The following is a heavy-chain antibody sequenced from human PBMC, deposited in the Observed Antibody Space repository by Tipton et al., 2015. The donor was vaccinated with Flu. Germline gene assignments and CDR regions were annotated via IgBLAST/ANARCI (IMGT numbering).Heavy chain of an antibody. CDR2: IWYDGSNK. V-gene: IGHV3-33*01. D-gene: IGHD4-17*01. CDR3: ARDISHDYGHGDAFDI. Sequence: SLRLSCAASGFTFSSYGMHWVRQAPGKGLERVAVIWYDGSNKYYADSVKGRFTISRDNSKNTLYLQMNSLRAEDTAVYYCARDISHDYGHGDAFDIWGQGTMVTVSS. CDR1: GFTFSSYG. J-gene: IGHJ3*02.